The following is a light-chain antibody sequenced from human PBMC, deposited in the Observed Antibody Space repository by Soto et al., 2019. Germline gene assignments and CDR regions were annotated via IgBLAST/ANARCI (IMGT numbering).Light chain of an antibody. CDR2: GAS. V-gene: IGKV3-20*01. Sequence: ETGLMPSQGTLAVSRGERAIVCCRASQSVSNNYLAWYQQKPGQAPRLLIYGASNRATGIPDRFSGRGSGTDYIRTISRQESEDVVVYYGQHCGSAGTFGQGTKVDIK. CDR1: QSVSNNY. CDR3: QHCGSAGT. J-gene: IGKJ1*01.